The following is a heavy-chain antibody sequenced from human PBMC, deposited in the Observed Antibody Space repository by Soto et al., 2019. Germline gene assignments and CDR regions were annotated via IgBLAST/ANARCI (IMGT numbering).Heavy chain of an antibody. CDR3: ARVRFGVAAPPPDYYYYGMDV. Sequence: GGSLRLSCAASGFTFSSYGMHWVRQAPGKGLEWVAVIWYDGSNKYYADSVKGRFTISRDNSKNTLYLQMNSLRAEDTAVYYCARVRFGVAAPPPDYYYYGMDVWGQGTTVTVSS. V-gene: IGHV3-33*01. D-gene: IGHD6-6*01. CDR1: GFTFSSYG. J-gene: IGHJ6*02. CDR2: IWYDGSNK.